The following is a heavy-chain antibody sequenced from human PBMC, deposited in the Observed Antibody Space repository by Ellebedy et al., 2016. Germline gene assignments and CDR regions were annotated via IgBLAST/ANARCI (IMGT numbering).Heavy chain of an antibody. D-gene: IGHD3-22*01. CDR1: GFLFNSYV. CDR3: VRVESSGYSYFMDV. Sequence: GGSLRLXXAASGFLFNSYVINWVRQAPGKGLEWVAVISYDGSKRYYADSVKGRVTISRDNSKNTVYLQMSSLRLEDTAVYYCVRVESSGYSYFMDVWGNGTTVSFSS. V-gene: IGHV3-30-3*01. J-gene: IGHJ6*03. CDR2: ISYDGSKR.